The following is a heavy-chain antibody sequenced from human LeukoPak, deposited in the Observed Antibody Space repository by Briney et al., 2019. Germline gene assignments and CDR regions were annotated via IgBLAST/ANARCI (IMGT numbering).Heavy chain of an antibody. CDR3: ASELMVVAPHNFDY. Sequence: PSETLSLTCAVYGGSFSGYYWSWIRQPPGKGLEWIGEINHSGSTNYNPSLKSRVTISVDTTKNQFSMKLSSVTAAKTAVYYTASELMVVAPHNFDYGGQGTLVTVSS. D-gene: IGHD2-15*01. J-gene: IGHJ4*02. CDR2: INHSGST. CDR1: GGSFSGYY. V-gene: IGHV4-34*01.